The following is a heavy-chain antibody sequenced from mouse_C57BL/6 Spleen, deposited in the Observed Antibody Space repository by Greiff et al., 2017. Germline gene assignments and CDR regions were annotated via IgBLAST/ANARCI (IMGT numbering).Heavy chain of an antibody. CDR2: INPYNGDT. J-gene: IGHJ4*01. V-gene: IGHV1-20*01. Sequence: EVQVVESGPELVKPGDSVKISCKASGYSFTGYFMNWVMQSHGKSLEWIGRINPYNGDTFYNQKFKGKATLTVDKSSSTAHMELRSLTSEDSAVYYCARDYYGSSYAMDYWGQGTSVTVSS. CDR1: GYSFTGYF. D-gene: IGHD1-1*01. CDR3: ARDYYGSSYAMDY.